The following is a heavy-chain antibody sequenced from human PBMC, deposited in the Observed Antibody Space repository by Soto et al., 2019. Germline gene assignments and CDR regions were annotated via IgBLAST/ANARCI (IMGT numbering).Heavy chain of an antibody. J-gene: IGHJ4*02. Sequence: QVQLEESGGGVVQPGRSLRLSCAASGFTFSSYGMHWVRQAPGKGLEWVAVIWYDGSNKYYADSVKGRFTISRDNSKNTLYLQMNSLGAEDTAMYYCGGGTYYFDYWGQGTQVTVSP. CDR1: GFTFSSYG. CDR2: IWYDGSNK. CDR3: GGGTYYFDY. V-gene: IGHV3-33*01. D-gene: IGHD1-26*01.